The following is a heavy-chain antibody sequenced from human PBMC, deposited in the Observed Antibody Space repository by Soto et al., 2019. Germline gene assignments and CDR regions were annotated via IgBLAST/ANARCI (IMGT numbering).Heavy chain of an antibody. V-gene: IGHV3-23*01. CDR2: LTGSSSNT. CDR3: ANGRATYGLLTHDY. D-gene: IGHD3-9*01. CDR1: GFSVRNYA. J-gene: IGHJ4*02. Sequence: PGGSLRLSCAASGFSVRNYAMSWVRQAPGKGLEWISTLTGSSSNTYYADSVKGRFAISRDNSRNTLYLQMHSLTAEDTAVYYCANGRATYGLLTHDYWGQGTLVTVSS.